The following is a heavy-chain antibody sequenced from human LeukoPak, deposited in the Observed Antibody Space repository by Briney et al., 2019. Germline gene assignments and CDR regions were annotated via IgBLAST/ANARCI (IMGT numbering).Heavy chain of an antibody. J-gene: IGHJ6*02. D-gene: IGHD6-13*01. CDR1: GFTFSDYY. Sequence: GGSLRLSCAASGFTFSDYYMSWIRQAPGKGLEWVSYISSSGSTIYYADSVKGRFTISRDNAKSSLYLQMNSLRAEDTAVYYCAERVWRSGMDVWGQGTTVTVSS. V-gene: IGHV3-11*01. CDR2: ISSSGSTI. CDR3: AERVWRSGMDV.